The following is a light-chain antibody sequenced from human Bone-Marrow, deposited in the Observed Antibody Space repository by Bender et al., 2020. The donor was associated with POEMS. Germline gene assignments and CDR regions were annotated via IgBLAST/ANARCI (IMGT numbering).Light chain of an antibody. CDR1: NIGSKS. V-gene: IGLV3-21*04. J-gene: IGLJ1*01. Sequence: SYVLTQPPSVSVAPGKTARITCGGNNIGSKSVHWYQQRPGQAPVLVIYYDSDRPSGIPERFSGSNSGNTATLTISRVEAGDEADYYCQVWDSSTDPYVFGTGTTVTVL. CDR3: QVWDSSTDPYV. CDR2: YDS.